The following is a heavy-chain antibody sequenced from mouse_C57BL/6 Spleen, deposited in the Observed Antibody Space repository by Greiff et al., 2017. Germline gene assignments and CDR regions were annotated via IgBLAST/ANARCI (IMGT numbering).Heavy chain of an antibody. J-gene: IGHJ4*01. CDR2: IYPGDGDT. V-gene: IGHV1-82*01. Sequence: QVQLQQSGPELVKPGASVKISCKASGYAFSSSWMNWMKQRPGKGLEWIGRIYPGDGDTNYNGKFKGKATLTADKSSSTAYMQLSSLTSEDSAVYFCARGSFYAMDYWGQGTSVTVSS. CDR3: ARGSFYAMDY. CDR1: GYAFSSSW.